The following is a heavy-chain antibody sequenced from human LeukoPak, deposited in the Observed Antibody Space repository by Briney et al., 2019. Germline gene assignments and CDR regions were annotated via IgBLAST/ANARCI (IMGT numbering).Heavy chain of an antibody. D-gene: IGHD6-19*01. J-gene: IGHJ4*02. V-gene: IGHV3-20*04. Sequence: GGSLRLSCAASGFTFDDYGMSWVRQAPGKGLEWVSGINWNGDSTGYADSVKGRFTISRDNAKNSLYLQMNSLRAEDTGLYYCARGVGSGWYESECWGQGTLVTVSS. CDR3: ARGVGSGWYESEC. CDR2: INWNGDST. CDR1: GFTFDDYG.